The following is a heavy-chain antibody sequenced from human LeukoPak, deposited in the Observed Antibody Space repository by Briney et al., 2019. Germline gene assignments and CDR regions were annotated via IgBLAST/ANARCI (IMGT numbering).Heavy chain of an antibody. CDR2: INPNSGGA. V-gene: IGHV1-2*06. CDR1: GYTFTGHY. D-gene: IGHD1-26*01. Sequence: ASVKVSCKASGYTFTGHYMHWVRQAPGQGLEWMGRINPNSGGANYAQKFQGRVTMTRDTSISTAYMELSGLRSDDTAVYCCARDREVGSTDDAFDIWGQGTRVIVSS. J-gene: IGHJ3*02. CDR3: ARDREVGSTDDAFDI.